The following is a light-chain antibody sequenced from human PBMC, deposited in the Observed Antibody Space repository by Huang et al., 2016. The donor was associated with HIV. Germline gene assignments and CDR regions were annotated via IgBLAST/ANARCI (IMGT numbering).Light chain of an antibody. Sequence: DIQMTQSPSSVSASVGDRVTITCRASRSINNYLNCYQQKPGKAPQLLIYGASSLQGGVPSRFSGSGSGTYFFLTISNLQPEDFATYICQQSFSTPFTFGPGTTVDIK. CDR1: RSINNY. J-gene: IGKJ3*01. CDR3: QQSFSTPFT. V-gene: IGKV1-39*01. CDR2: GAS.